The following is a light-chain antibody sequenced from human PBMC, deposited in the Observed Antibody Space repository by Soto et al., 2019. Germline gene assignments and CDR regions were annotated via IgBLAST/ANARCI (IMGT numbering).Light chain of an antibody. CDR1: QSVSSN. CDR3: QQYNNWPTWT. V-gene: IGKV3-15*01. J-gene: IGKJ1*01. CDR2: GAS. Sequence: EIVMTQSPATLSVSPGERATLSCRASQSVSSNLAWYQQKPGQAPRLLIYGASTRATGIPARFSGSGSGTEFTRTISSLQSEDFAVYYCQQYNNWPTWTFGQGTKGAIK.